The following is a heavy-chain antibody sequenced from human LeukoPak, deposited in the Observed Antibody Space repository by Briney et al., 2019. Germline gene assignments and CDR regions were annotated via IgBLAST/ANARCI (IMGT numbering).Heavy chain of an antibody. CDR2: NYSSWIT. V-gene: IGHV4-4*08. J-gene: IGHJ6*03. CDR1: GGSICSYY. D-gene: IGHD1-7*01. Sequence: SEILSVTFTVSGGSICSYYWSWIRQPPGKRLEWIGYNYSSWITNYNPSLKSRVTISVDTSKIQFSLKLSSVTAADTAVYYCARERRGITGTSPGYYMDVWGKGTTVTVSS. CDR3: ARERRGITGTSPGYYMDV.